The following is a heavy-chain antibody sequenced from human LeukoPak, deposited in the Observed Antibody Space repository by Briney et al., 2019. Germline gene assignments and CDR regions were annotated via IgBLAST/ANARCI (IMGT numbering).Heavy chain of an antibody. V-gene: IGHV4-39*01. CDR2: IYYSGST. J-gene: IGHJ5*02. CDR1: GGSISSSSYS. D-gene: IGHD3-9*01. CDR3: ARLGLIYDILTGYYAYNWIDP. Sequence: PSETLSLTCTVSGGSISSSSYSWGWIRQPPGKGLEWIGSIYYSGSTYYNPSLKSRVTISVDTSKNQFSLKLTSVTAADTAVYYCARLGLIYDILTGYYAYNWIDPWGQGTLVTVSS.